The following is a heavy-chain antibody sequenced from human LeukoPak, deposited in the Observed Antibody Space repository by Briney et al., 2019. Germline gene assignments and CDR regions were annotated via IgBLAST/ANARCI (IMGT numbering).Heavy chain of an antibody. CDR3: AKRGDGGAWYDS. CDR1: GFTFSSYW. Sequence: GGSLRLSCAVSGFTFSSYWMDWVRQAPGRGLVWVSRISSDGSNTAYADSVKGRFTISRDNAKNTMYLQMSSLRAKDTAVYYCAKRGDGGAWYDSWGQGTLVIVSS. D-gene: IGHD5-24*01. V-gene: IGHV3-74*01. CDR2: ISSDGSNT. J-gene: IGHJ5*01.